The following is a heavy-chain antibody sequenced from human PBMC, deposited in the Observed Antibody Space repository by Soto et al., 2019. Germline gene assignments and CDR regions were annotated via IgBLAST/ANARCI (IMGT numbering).Heavy chain of an antibody. Sequence: GASVKVSFKASGYTFTSYGISWVRQAPGQGLEWMGWISAYNGNTNYAQKLQGRVTMTTDTSTSTAYMELRSLRSDDTAVYYCARVEQWLVREAFDIWGQGTMVTVSS. J-gene: IGHJ3*02. CDR2: ISAYNGNT. CDR3: ARVEQWLVREAFDI. CDR1: GYTFTSYG. V-gene: IGHV1-18*01. D-gene: IGHD6-19*01.